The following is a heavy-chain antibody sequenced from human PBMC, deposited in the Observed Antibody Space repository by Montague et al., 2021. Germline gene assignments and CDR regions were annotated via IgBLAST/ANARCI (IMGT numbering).Heavy chain of an antibody. V-gene: IGHV4-59*08. CDR3: AKQDYFVSGTSYKGFDP. D-gene: IGHD3-10*01. Sequence: SETLSLTCTVSSGSIFHAHWCWVRQPPGTGLGWLGSMFFGGATSNNPSPTIQVPIAIYTSTNQISLKLSLVTAADAADYYCAKQDYFVSGTSYKGFDPWGQGTLVTVSS. CDR1: SGSIFHAH. CDR2: MFFGGAT. J-gene: IGHJ5*02.